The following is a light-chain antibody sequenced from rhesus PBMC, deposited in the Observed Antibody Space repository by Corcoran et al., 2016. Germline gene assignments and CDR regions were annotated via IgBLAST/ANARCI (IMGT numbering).Light chain of an antibody. Sequence: DIQMTQSPSSLSASVGDKVTITCRASQGISNALDWYQQKPGKAPKILIYAASTLQSGVPSRFSGSGSGTDFTLNISSLQPEDFAVYYCLQYSSSPFTFGPGTKLDIK. J-gene: IGKJ3*01. CDR1: QGISNA. V-gene: IGKV1-33*01. CDR2: AAS. CDR3: LQYSSSPFT.